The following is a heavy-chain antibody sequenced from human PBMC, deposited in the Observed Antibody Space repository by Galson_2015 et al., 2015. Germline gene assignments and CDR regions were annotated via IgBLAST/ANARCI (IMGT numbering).Heavy chain of an antibody. J-gene: IGHJ4*02. Sequence: SLRLSCAVSGFTFSSYWMHWVRQAPGKGLVWVSRINSDGSDTTYADSVKVRFTISRDNAKNTLFLQMNGLRAEDTAVYYCARVRQTDGLLDYWGQGTLVTVSS. CDR1: GFTFSSYW. CDR2: INSDGSDT. CDR3: ARVRQTDGLLDY. D-gene: IGHD2-15*01. V-gene: IGHV3-74*01.